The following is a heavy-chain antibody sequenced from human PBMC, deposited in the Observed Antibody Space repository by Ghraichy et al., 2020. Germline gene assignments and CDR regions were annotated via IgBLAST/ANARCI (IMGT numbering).Heavy chain of an antibody. Sequence: GGSLRLSCAASGFTFSSYSMNWVRQAPGKGLEWVSSISSSSSYIYYADSVKGRFTISRDNAKNSLYLQMNSLRAEDTAVYYCARGVATASRRYGMDVWGQGTTVSVS. V-gene: IGHV3-21*01. D-gene: IGHD5-18*01. CDR3: ARGVATASRRYGMDV. J-gene: IGHJ6*02. CDR2: ISSSSSYI. CDR1: GFTFSSYS.